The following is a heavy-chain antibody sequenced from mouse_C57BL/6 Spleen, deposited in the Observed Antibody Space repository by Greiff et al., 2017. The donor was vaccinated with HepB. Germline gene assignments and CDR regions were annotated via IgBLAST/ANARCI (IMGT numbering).Heavy chain of an antibody. D-gene: IGHD1-1*01. V-gene: IGHV1-52*01. CDR2: IDPSDSET. CDR3: ARAPTGLDY. CDR1: GYTFTSYW. Sequence: QVQLQQPGAELVRPGSSVKLSCKASGYTFTSYWMHWVKQRPIQGLEWIGNIDPSDSETHYNQKFKDKATLTVDKSSSTAYMQRSSLTSEDSAVYYCARAPTGLDYWGQGTTLTVSS. J-gene: IGHJ2*01.